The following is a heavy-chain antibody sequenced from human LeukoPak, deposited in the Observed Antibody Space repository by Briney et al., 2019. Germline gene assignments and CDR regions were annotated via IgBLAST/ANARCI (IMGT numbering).Heavy chain of an antibody. V-gene: IGHV1-69*13. CDR3: ARVSDYGDSGFFDY. Sequence: SVKVSCKASGGTFSSYAISWVRQAPGQGLEWMGGIIPIFGTANYAQKFQGRVTITADESTSTAYMELSCLRSEDTAVYYCARVSDYGDSGFFDYWGQGTLVTVSS. J-gene: IGHJ4*02. CDR2: IIPIFGTA. CDR1: GGTFSSYA. D-gene: IGHD4-17*01.